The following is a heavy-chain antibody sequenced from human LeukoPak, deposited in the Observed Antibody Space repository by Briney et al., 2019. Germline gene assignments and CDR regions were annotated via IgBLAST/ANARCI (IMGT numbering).Heavy chain of an antibody. V-gene: IGHV3-73*01. CDR3: TAGRDYGDSPLHVY. CDR2: IRSKANSYAT. CDR1: GFTFSGSA. J-gene: IGHJ4*02. Sequence: PGGSLRLSCAASGFTFSGSAMHWVRQASGKGLEWVGRIRSKANSYATAYAASVKGRFTISRDDSKNTAYLQMNSLKTEDTAVYYCTAGRDYGDSPLHVYWGQGTLVTVSS. D-gene: IGHD4-17*01.